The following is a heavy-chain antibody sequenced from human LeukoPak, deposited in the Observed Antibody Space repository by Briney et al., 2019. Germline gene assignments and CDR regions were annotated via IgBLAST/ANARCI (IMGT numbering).Heavy chain of an antibody. J-gene: IGHJ4*02. D-gene: IGHD2-2*01. CDR1: GFTFSSYA. V-gene: IGHV3-30*18. CDR3: AKDCCCSTTSCYVHYFDC. Sequence: GGSLRLSCAASGFTFSSYAMHWVRQAPGKGLEWLAVISYDGNSEYYTDSVKGRFTISRDNSKSTLFLQMNSLRAEDTAVYFCAKDCCCSTTSCYVHYFDCWGQGTLVTVCS. CDR2: ISYDGNSE.